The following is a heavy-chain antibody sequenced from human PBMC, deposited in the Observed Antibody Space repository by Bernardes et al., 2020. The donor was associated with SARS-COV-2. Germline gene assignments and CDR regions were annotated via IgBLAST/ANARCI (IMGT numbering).Heavy chain of an antibody. CDR2: ISGSGVTT. CDR1: GFTFRTYV. Sequence: LRLSCATSGFTFRTYVMSWVRQAPGKGLEWVAAISGSGVTTFYRDSVKGRFTISRDNANNLVHLEMSSLRVEDTAVYYCARDVTGSGPMTPFGHWGQGTLVTVSS. CDR3: ARDVTGSGPMTPFGH. J-gene: IGHJ4*02. V-gene: IGHV3-23*02. D-gene: IGHD2-21*02.